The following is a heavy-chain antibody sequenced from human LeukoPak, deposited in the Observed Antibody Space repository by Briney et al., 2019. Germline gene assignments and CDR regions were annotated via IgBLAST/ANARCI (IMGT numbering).Heavy chain of an antibody. CDR1: GYTFTGYY. CDR3: ARVGCSSTSCLDY. Sequence: RASVKVSCKASGYTFTGYYMHWVRQAPGQGLEWMGWINPNSGGTNYAQKFQGRVTMTRDTSISTAYMELSRLRSDDTAVYYCARVGCSSTSCLDYWGQGTLVTVSS. J-gene: IGHJ4*02. CDR2: INPNSGGT. D-gene: IGHD2-2*01. V-gene: IGHV1-2*02.